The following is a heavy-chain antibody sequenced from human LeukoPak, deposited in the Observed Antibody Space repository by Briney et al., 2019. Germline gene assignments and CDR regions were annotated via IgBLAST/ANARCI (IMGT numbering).Heavy chain of an antibody. CDR3: STVVVVPPYYGMDV. Sequence: PGGSLRLSCAASGFTFSSYAMSWVRQAPGKGLEWVSAISGSGDSTYYADSVKGRFTISRDNSENTLYLRMNSLRAEDTAVYYCSTVVVVPPYYGMDVWGQGTTVTVSS. J-gene: IGHJ6*02. D-gene: IGHD2-15*01. CDR1: GFTFSSYA. V-gene: IGHV3-23*01. CDR2: ISGSGDST.